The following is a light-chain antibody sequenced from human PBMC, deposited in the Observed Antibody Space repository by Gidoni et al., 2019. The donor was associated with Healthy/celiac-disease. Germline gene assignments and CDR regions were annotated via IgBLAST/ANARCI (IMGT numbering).Light chain of an antibody. V-gene: IGKV1-39*01. J-gene: IGKJ5*01. CDR2: AAS. CDR3: QQSYSTPIT. Sequence: DIQMTQSPSSLSASVGDRVTITCRASQSISSYLNWYQQKPGKATKLLIYAASSLQSGVPLRFSGSGSGTDFTLTISSLQPEDFATYYCQQSYSTPITFGQGTRLEIK. CDR1: QSISSY.